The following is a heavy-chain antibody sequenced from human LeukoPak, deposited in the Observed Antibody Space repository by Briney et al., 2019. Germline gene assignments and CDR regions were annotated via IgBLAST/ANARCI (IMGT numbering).Heavy chain of an antibody. J-gene: IGHJ3*02. CDR1: GGSISSYY. CDR3: ARGGVVGAERAFDI. CDR2: IYTSGST. V-gene: IGHV4-4*07. D-gene: IGHD1-26*01. Sequence: SETLSLTCTVSGGSISSYYWSWIRQPAGKGLEWIGRIYTSGSTNYNPSLKSRVTMSVDTSKNQFSLKLSSVTAADTAVYYCARGGVVGAERAFDIWGQGTMVTVSS.